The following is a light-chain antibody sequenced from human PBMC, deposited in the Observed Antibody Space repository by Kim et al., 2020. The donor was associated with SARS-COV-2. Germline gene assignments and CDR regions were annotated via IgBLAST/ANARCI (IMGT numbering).Light chain of an antibody. V-gene: IGKV1-5*01. J-gene: IGKJ2*01. CDR2: DAS. CDR1: QSISSW. Sequence: SASVGDRVTITCRASQSISSWVAWYQQKPGKAPKLLIYDASSLESGVPSRFSGSGSGTEFTLTITSLQPDDFATYYCQQYNSYSYTFGQGTKLEIK. CDR3: QQYNSYSYT.